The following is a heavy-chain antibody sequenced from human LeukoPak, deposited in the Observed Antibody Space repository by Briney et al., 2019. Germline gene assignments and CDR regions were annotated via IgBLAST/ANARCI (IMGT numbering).Heavy chain of an antibody. J-gene: IGHJ3*02. CDR2: IKQDGSEK. CDR3: AREEVGAIWSGHGAFDI. Sequence: GGSLRLSCAASGFTFSSYWMSWVRQAPGKGLEWVANIKQDGSEKYYVDSVKGRFTISRDNAKNSLYLQMNSLRAEDTAVYYCAREEVGAIWSGHGAFDIWGQGTMVTVSS. CDR1: GFTFSSYW. V-gene: IGHV3-7*01. D-gene: IGHD1-26*01.